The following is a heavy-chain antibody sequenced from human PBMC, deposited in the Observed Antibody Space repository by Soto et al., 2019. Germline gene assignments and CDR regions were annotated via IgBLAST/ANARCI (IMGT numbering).Heavy chain of an antibody. Sequence: SSVKVSCRGSGGTFSSYAIRWVRQAPRQGPEWMGGIIPIFGTANYAQKFQGRVTITADESTSTAYMELSSLRSEDTAVYSCERWAVQDAGDYYYGRSVGAQGTTVPVSS. CDR3: ERWAVQDAGDYYYGRSV. CDR2: IIPIFGTA. V-gene: IGHV1-69*13. CDR1: GGTFSSYA. J-gene: IGHJ6*02. D-gene: IGHD2-15*01.